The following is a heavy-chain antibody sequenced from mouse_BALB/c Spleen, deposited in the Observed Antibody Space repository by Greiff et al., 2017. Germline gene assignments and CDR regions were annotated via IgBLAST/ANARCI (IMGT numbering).Heavy chain of an antibody. CDR2: IWAGGST. J-gene: IGHJ4*01. D-gene: IGHD2-10*02. CDR3: ARDLVDAMDY. Sequence: VKLQESGPGLVAPSQSLSITCTVSGFSLTSYGVHWVRQPPGKGLEWLGVIWAGGSTNYNSALMSRLSISKDNSKSQVFLKMNSLQTDDTAMYYCARDLVDAMDYWGQGTSVTVSS. CDR1: GFSLTSYG. V-gene: IGHV2-9*02.